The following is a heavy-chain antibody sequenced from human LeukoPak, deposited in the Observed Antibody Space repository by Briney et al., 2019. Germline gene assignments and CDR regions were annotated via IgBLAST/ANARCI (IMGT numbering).Heavy chain of an antibody. CDR3: ATDLGGSYRAPLYYYYGMDV. Sequence: ASVKVSCKASGYTFTSYGISWVQQAPGKGLEWMGGFDPEDGETIYAQKFQGRVTMTEDTSTDTAYMELSSLRSEDTAVYYCATDLGGSYRAPLYYYYGMDVWGQGTTVTVSS. CDR2: FDPEDGET. CDR1: GYTFTSYG. V-gene: IGHV1-24*01. D-gene: IGHD1-26*01. J-gene: IGHJ6*02.